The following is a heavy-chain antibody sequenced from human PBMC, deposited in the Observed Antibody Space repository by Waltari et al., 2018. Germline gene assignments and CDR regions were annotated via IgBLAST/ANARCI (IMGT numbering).Heavy chain of an antibody. J-gene: IGHJ5*02. CDR2: TYCDGIA. V-gene: IGHV4-39*07. CDR3: ARGVGDCSGGSCYSRRFDP. Sequence: QPQLQESGPRLVKPSETLSRTCSGSGDSLMYKLYYWGWIRQPPGEGLEWIGSTYCDGIAHYNSPTKGRGIIIADQANKQSSLKLRSVIAAEAAVYYCARGVGDCSGGSCYSRRFDPWGQGTLVTVSS. CDR1: GDSLMYKLYY. D-gene: IGHD2-15*01.